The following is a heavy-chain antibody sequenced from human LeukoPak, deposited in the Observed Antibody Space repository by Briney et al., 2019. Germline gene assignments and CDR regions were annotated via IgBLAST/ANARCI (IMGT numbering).Heavy chain of an antibody. Sequence: ASVKVSCKASGYTFTSYYMHWVRQAPGQGLEWMGWINPNSGGTNYAQKFQGRVTMTRDTSTSTAYMELSRLRSDDTAVYYCARVLTIFGVVSWFDPLGPGNPGHRLL. J-gene: IGHJ5*02. CDR2: INPNSGGT. CDR1: GYTFTSYY. D-gene: IGHD3-3*01. CDR3: ARVLTIFGVVSWFDP. V-gene: IGHV1-2*02.